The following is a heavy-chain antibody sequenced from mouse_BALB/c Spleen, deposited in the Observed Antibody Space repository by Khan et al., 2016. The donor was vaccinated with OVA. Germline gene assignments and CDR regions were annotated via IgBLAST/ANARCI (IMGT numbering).Heavy chain of an antibody. V-gene: IGHV1-80*01. CDR2: IYPGDGET. CDR3: ARSGYDYFAY. D-gene: IGHD2-14*01. Sequence: QVQLKESGAELVRPGSSVKISCKASGYAFSSYWMNWVKQRPGQGLEWIGQIYPGDGETKYNGKFKGKVTLTADKSSSTAYMQLSSLTSEVSAVYFCARSGYDYFAYWGQGTLVTVSA. CDR1: GYAFSSYW. J-gene: IGHJ3*01.